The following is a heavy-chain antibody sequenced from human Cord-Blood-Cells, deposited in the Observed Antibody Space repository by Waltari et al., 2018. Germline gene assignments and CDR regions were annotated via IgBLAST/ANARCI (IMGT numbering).Heavy chain of an antibody. CDR1: GYTFTSYG. CDR3: ARVVGGRNYYGMDV. J-gene: IGHJ6*02. Sequence: QVQLVQSGAEVKKPGASVKVSCKASGYTFTSYGISWVRQAPGQGLEWLGWIRAYNSSTNYAQKVQARVPMTTDTSTSTAYMVLRSLRSDATAVYYCARVVGGRNYYGMDVWGQGTTVTVSS. D-gene: IGHD2-15*01. CDR2: IRAYNSST. V-gene: IGHV1-18*01.